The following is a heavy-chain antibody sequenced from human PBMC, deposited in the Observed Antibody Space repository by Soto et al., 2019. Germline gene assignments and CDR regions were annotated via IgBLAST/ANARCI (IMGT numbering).Heavy chain of an antibody. Sequence: SETLSLTCTVSGGSISSSSYYWGWIRQPPGKGLEWIGSIYYSGSTYYNPSLKSRVTISVDTSKNQFSLKLSSVTAADTAVYYCARRRGEYCSSTSCYGPYYFDYWGQGTLVTVSS. CDR3: ARRRGEYCSSTSCYGPYYFDY. CDR1: GGSISSSSYY. J-gene: IGHJ4*02. V-gene: IGHV4-39*01. D-gene: IGHD2-2*01. CDR2: IYYSGST.